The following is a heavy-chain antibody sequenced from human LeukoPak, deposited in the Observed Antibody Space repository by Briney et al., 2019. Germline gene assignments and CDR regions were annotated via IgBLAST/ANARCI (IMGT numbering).Heavy chain of an antibody. J-gene: IGHJ4*02. V-gene: IGHV3-30*14. D-gene: IGHD6-19*01. CDR2: ISYDGSNK. CDR3: ARQVAGPYYFDS. Sequence: GSLRLSCAASGFTFSSYAMHWVRQAPGKGLEWVAVISYDGSNKYYADSAKGRFTISRDNSKNTVYLQMNSLRVEDTAVYYCARQVAGPYYFDSWGQGTLVTVSS. CDR1: GFTFSSYA.